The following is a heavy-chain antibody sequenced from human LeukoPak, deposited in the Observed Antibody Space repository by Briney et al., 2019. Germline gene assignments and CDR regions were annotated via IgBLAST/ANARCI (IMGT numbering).Heavy chain of an antibody. CDR1: GGSISSSSYY. V-gene: IGHV4-39*01. J-gene: IGHJ6*03. CDR3: ASQFWSGYYNYYYYYYMDV. CDR2: IYYSGST. Sequence: SETLSLTCTVSGGSISSSSYYWGWIRQPPGKGLEWIGSIYYSGSTYYNPSLKSRVTISVDTSKDQFSLKLSSVTAADTAVYYCASQFWSGYYNYYYYYYMDVWGKGTTVTVSS. D-gene: IGHD3-3*01.